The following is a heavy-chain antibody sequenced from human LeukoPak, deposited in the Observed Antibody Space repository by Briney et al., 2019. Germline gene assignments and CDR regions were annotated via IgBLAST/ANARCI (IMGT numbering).Heavy chain of an antibody. CDR3: AREDTMVRGVIIPEAFDI. J-gene: IGHJ3*02. CDR1: GGPISSYY. Sequence: SETLSLTCTVSGGPISSYYWSWIRQPAGKGLEWIGSIYHSGSTYYNPSLKSRVTISVDTSKNQFSLKLSSVTAADTAVYYCAREDTMVRGVIIPEAFDIWGQGTMVTVSS. D-gene: IGHD3-10*01. CDR2: IYHSGST. V-gene: IGHV4-4*07.